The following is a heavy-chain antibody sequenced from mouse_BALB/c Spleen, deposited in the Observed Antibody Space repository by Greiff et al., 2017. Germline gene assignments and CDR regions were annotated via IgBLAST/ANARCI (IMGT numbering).Heavy chain of an antibody. CDR2: INPYNGDT. V-gene: IGHV1-20*02. J-gene: IGHJ3*01. CDR1: GYSFTGYF. CDR3: ARQDGSAWFAY. Sequence: VQLKESGPELVKPGASVKISCKASGYSFTGYFMNWVMQSHGKSLEWIGRINPYNGDTFYNQKFKGKATLTVDKSSSTAHMELRSLASEDSAVYYCARQDGSAWFAYWGQGTLVTVSA. D-gene: IGHD2-3*01.